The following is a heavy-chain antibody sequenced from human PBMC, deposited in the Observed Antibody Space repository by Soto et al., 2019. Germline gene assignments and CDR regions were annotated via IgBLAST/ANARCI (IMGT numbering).Heavy chain of an antibody. CDR1: GGTFSSYA. CDR3: ARVRGIAAAGTNYFDY. CDR2: IIPIFGTA. D-gene: IGHD6-13*01. J-gene: IGHJ4*02. Sequence: QVQLVQSGAEVKKPGSSVKVSCKASGGTFSSYAISWVRQAPGQGLEWMGGIIPIFGTANYAQKFQGRVTITADKSTSTAYMELSSLRSEDTALYYCARVRGIAAAGTNYFDYWGQGTLVTVSS. V-gene: IGHV1-69*06.